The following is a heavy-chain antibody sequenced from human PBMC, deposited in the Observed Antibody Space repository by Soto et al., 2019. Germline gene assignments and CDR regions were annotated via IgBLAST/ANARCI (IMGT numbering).Heavy chain of an antibody. V-gene: IGHV3-7*04. J-gene: IGHJ3*02. Sequence: EVQLVESGGGLVQPGGSLRLSCEASGLTFSSYWMSWVRQAPGKGLEWVAIIKEDGTEIYYVDSVKGRFAISRDNAKNSLYLQMNSLRAEDPAVYYCAGAGDGYNRAAFDIWGQGTMVTVSS. CDR1: GLTFSSYW. D-gene: IGHD5-12*01. CDR2: IKEDGTEI. CDR3: AGAGDGYNRAAFDI.